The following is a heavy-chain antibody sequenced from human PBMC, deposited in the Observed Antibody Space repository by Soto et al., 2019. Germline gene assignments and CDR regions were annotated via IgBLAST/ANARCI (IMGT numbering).Heavy chain of an antibody. CDR2: IYYTGGN. CDR3: ARSRAVVRPFYFDA. J-gene: IGHJ4*02. CDR1: GGSINSAGYH. Sequence: QVQLQESGPGLVKPSETLSLTCAVFGGSINSAGYHWTWISQYPGKGLEWIGYIYYTGGNHYNPSLESRVTIVIASAKKQCSVVLPSVIAANTAVYSCARSRAVVRPFYFDACGQGALVTSSS. V-gene: IGHV4-31*11.